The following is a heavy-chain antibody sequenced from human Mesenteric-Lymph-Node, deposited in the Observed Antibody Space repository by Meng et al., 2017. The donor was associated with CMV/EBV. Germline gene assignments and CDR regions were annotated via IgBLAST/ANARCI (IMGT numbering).Heavy chain of an antibody. J-gene: IGHJ3*01. V-gene: IGHV3-43D*03. CDR1: GFTFDDYA. CDR2: ITWDGGNT. Sequence: GESLKISCAASGFTFDDYAMHWVRQAPGKGLEWVSLITWDGGNTYYADSVKGRFTISRDNSKDSLFLQMNSLRTDDTALYYCAKDIRPLTGAFDFWGQGTMVTVSS. D-gene: IGHD3-9*01. CDR3: AKDIRPLTGAFDF.